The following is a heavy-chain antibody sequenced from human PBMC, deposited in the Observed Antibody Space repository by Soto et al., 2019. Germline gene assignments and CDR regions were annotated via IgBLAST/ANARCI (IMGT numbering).Heavy chain of an antibody. Sequence: ASVKVSCKASGYTFTGYYMNWVRQAPGQGLEWMGWINPHSGGTNYAQKFQGRVTMTRDTSISTAYMELRRLRSDDTAVYYCARDQGAVFSLRREQKLTIIVVVITHFTPWGQETRFTFS. CDR2: INPHSGGT. D-gene: IGHD3-22*01. V-gene: IGHV1-2*02. CDR1: GYTFTGYY. J-gene: IGHJ5*02. CDR3: ARDQGAVFSLRREQKLTIIVVVITHFTP.